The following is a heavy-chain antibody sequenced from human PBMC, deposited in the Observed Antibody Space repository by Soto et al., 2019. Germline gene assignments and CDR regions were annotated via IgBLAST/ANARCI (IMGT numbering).Heavy chain of an antibody. Sequence: ASVKVSCKASGYTFTSYAIHWVRQAPGPRLEWMGWINAGNGNTQYSQKFQGRVTITRDTSASIAYMEVSSLRSEDTALYYCARGPYNNFLVAPVDYWGQGTLVTVSS. D-gene: IGHD1-1*01. V-gene: IGHV1-3*01. CDR1: GYTFTSYA. J-gene: IGHJ4*02. CDR2: INAGNGNT. CDR3: ARGPYNNFLVAPVDY.